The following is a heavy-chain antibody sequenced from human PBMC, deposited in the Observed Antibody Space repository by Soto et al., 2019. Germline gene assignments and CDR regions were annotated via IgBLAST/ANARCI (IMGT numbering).Heavy chain of an antibody. D-gene: IGHD6-13*01. J-gene: IGHJ6*02. CDR3: AKAGTGGGYYYYGMDV. V-gene: IGHV3-43D*04. CDR1: GFTFDDYA. CDR2: ISWDGGST. Sequence: LRLSCAASGFTFDDYAMHWVRQAPGKGLEWVSLISWDGGSTYYADSVKGRFTISRDNSKNSLYLQMNSLRAEDTALYYCAKAGTGGGYYYYGMDVWGQGTTVTVSS.